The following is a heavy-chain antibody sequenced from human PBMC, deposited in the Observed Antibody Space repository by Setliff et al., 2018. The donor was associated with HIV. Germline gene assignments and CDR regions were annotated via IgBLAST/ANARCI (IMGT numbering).Heavy chain of an antibody. D-gene: IGHD6-19*01. CDR3: ARGMSSGWQRDAFDI. CDR2: INSDGSST. CDR1: GFTFTNAW. V-gene: IGHV3-74*03. J-gene: IGHJ3*02. Sequence: PGGSLRLSCAASGFTFTNAWMSWVRQAPGKGLEWVGRINSDGSSTTYADSVKGRFTISRDNAKNTLYLQMNSLRVEDTAVYYCARGMSSGWQRDAFDIWGQGTMVTVSS.